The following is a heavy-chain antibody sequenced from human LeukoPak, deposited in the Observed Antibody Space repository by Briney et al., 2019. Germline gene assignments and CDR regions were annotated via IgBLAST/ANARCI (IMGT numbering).Heavy chain of an antibody. CDR2: ISWNSGSI. CDR1: GFTFDDYA. D-gene: IGHD3-10*01. Sequence: AGGSLRLSCAASGFTFDDYAMHWARQAPGKGLEWVSGISWNSGSIGYADSVKGRFTISRDNAKNSLYLQMNSLRAEDTALYYCAKDAPYYYGSGSYFGSNAFDIWGQGTMVTVSS. V-gene: IGHV3-9*01. CDR3: AKDAPYYYGSGSYFGSNAFDI. J-gene: IGHJ3*02.